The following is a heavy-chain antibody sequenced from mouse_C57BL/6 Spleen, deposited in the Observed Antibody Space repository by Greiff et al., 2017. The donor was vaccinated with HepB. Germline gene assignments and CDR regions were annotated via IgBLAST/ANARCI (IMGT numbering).Heavy chain of an antibody. Sequence: QVQLQQPGTELVKPGASVKLSCKASGYTFTSYCMHWVKQRSGPGLEWIGNINPSNGGTNYNEKFKSQATLTVDKSSSTAYMQLSSLTSEDSAVYCCARRDYYGSSFAYWGQGTLVTVSA. CDR3: ARRDYYGSSFAY. V-gene: IGHV1-53*01. CDR2: INPSNGGT. J-gene: IGHJ3*01. D-gene: IGHD1-1*01. CDR1: GYTFTSYC.